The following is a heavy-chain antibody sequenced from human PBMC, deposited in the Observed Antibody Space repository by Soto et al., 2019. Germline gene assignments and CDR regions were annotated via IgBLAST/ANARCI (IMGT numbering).Heavy chain of an antibody. CDR2: IYYSGST. D-gene: IGHD3-10*01. J-gene: IGHJ4*02. V-gene: IGHV4-31*03. CDR1: GGSISSGGYY. Sequence: SETLSLTCTVSGGSISSGGYYWSWIRQHPGKGLEWIGYIYYSGSTYYNPSLKSRVTISVDTSKNQFSLKLSSVTTADTAVYYCARGEKTLFSRGSPGLWGQGTLVTVSS. CDR3: ARGEKTLFSRGSPGL.